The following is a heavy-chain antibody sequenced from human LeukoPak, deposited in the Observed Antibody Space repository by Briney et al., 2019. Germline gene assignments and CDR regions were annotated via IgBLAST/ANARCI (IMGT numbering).Heavy chain of an antibody. J-gene: IGHJ4*02. CDR3: ARNLMGATVVDY. CDR2: INPNSGGT. V-gene: IGHV1-2*02. CDR1: GYTFTGYY. Sequence: ASVKVSCKASGYTFTGYYMHWVRQAPGQGLEWMGWINPNSGGTNYAQKFQGRVTMTRDTSISTAYMELSRLRSDDTAVYYCARNLMGATVVDYWGQGTLVTVSS. D-gene: IGHD1-26*01.